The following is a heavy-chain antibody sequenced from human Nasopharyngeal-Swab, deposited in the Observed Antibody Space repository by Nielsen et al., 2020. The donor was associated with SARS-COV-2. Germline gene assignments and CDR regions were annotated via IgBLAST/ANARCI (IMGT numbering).Heavy chain of an antibody. V-gene: IGHV1-3*01. Sequence: WVRQAPGQRLEWMGWINAGNGNTKYSQKFQGRVTITRDTSASTAYMELSSLRSEDTAVYYCARDHLGAKQLSWRYYYYYYMDVWGKGTTVTVSS. D-gene: IGHD5-12*01. CDR3: ARDHLGAKQLSWRYYYYYYMDV. CDR2: INAGNGNT. J-gene: IGHJ6*03.